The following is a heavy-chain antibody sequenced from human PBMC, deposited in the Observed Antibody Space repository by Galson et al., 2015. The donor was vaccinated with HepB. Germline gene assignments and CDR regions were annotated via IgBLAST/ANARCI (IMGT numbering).Heavy chain of an antibody. CDR3: AKDLGIVVVVAAIDY. Sequence: SLRLSCAASGFTFSSYGMHWVRQAPGKGLEWVAFIRYDGSNKYCADSVKGRFTISRDNSKNTLYLQMNSLRAEDTAVYYCAKDLGIVVVVAAIDYWGQGTLVTVSS. CDR2: IRYDGSNK. CDR1: GFTFSSYG. V-gene: IGHV3-30*02. D-gene: IGHD2-15*01. J-gene: IGHJ4*02.